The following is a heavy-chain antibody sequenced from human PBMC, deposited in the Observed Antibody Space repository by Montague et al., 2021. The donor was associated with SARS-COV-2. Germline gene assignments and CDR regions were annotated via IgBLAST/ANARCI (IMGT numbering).Heavy chain of an antibody. J-gene: IGHJ6*02. CDR1: GGSISSYY. V-gene: IGHV4-59*01. D-gene: IGHD2-15*01. CDR2: INYSGST. CDR3: ARNLVVHYWYGTDV. Sequence: SETLSLTCTVAGGSISSYYWSWIRQPPGKGLEWIGYINYSGSTNYNPSLKSRVTISVDTSKNQFSLNLSSVTAADTAVYYCARNLVVHYWYGTDVWGQGTTATVSS.